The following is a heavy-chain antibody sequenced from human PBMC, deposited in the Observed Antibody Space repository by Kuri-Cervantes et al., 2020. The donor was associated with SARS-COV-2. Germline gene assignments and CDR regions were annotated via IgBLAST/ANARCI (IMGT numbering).Heavy chain of an antibody. CDR1: GFTFSSYA. V-gene: IGHV3-23*01. J-gene: IGHJ6*02. CDR3: AREKYYDFWSGYYGGAYGMDV. CDR2: ISGSGGST. Sequence: GGSLRLSCAASGFTFSSYAMSWVRQAPGKGLEWVSAISGSGGSTYYADSVKGRFTISRDNSKNTLYLQMNSLRAEDTAVYYCAREKYYDFWSGYYGGAYGMDVWGQGTTVTVSS. D-gene: IGHD3-3*01.